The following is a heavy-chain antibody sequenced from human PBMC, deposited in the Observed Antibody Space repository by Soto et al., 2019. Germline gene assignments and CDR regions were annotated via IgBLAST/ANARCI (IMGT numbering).Heavy chain of an antibody. CDR2: VKPDGSET. J-gene: IGHJ4*02. CDR3: ASGHL. V-gene: IGHV3-7*01. Sequence: PGGSLRLSWAASGFTFSSSWMSRVRQPPEKGLEWVATVKPDGSETYYVDSVKGRFTISRDNVKNSLYLQMNRLRTEYAAMYSCASGHLWGQGTLVTVSS. CDR1: GFTFSSSW.